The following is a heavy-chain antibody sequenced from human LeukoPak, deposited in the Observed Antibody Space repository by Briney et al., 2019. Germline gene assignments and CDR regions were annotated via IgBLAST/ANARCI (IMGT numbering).Heavy chain of an antibody. J-gene: IGHJ4*02. V-gene: IGHV3-33*01. Sequence: GTSLRLSCAASGFTFRNYVMHWVRQAPGKGLEWVASIRTDGGEKYHADSVQGRFSISRDNSKNTLYLQMDSLRAEDTALYYCARIGYSTSWASFDYWGQGTLVTVSS. CDR1: GFTFRNYV. D-gene: IGHD6-13*01. CDR2: IRTDGGEK. CDR3: ARIGYSTSWASFDY.